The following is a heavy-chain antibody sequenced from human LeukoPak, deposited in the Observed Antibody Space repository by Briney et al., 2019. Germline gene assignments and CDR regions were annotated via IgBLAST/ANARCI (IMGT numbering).Heavy chain of an antibody. CDR2: IIPILGIA. Sequence: SVKVSCKASGYTFTGYYMHWVRQAPGQGLEWMGRIIPILGIANYAQKFQGRVTITADKSTSTAYMELSSLRSEDTAVYYCAREFVEMGTTFDYWGQGTLVTVSS. CDR3: AREFVEMGTTFDY. D-gene: IGHD5-24*01. J-gene: IGHJ4*02. CDR1: GYTFTGYY. V-gene: IGHV1-69*04.